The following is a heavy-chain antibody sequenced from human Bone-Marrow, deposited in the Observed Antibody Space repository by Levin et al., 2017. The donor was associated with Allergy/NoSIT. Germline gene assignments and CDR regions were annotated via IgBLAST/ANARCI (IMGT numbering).Heavy chain of an antibody. D-gene: IGHD5/OR15-5a*01. J-gene: IGHJ6*03. CDR3: ARGHSVLDTKYYYYYSHMDV. CDR2: INHYGTA. Sequence: SQTLSLTCAVYGESFRGYYWTWIRQSPGKGLEWIGEINHYGTATYNPSLKSGVTISVDTSKNQFSLKLNSVTAADTAVYYCARGHSVLDTKYYYYYSHMDVWGRGTTVIVSS. V-gene: IGHV4-34*01. CDR1: GESFRGYY.